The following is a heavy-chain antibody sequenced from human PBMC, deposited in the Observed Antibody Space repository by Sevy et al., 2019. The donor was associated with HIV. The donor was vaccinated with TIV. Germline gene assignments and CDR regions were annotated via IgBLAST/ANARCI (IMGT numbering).Heavy chain of an antibody. J-gene: IGHJ5*02. Sequence: GGSLRLSCAASGFTFNTETMSWVRQAPGKGLHWVSSISASGASTYYVDSVKGRFTTSRDNSKNTVYLQMKSLRAEDTALYYCAKRRQGGFDPWGQGTLVTVSS. CDR1: GFTFNTET. CDR2: ISASGAST. V-gene: IGHV3-23*01. CDR3: AKRRQGGFDP. D-gene: IGHD1-26*01.